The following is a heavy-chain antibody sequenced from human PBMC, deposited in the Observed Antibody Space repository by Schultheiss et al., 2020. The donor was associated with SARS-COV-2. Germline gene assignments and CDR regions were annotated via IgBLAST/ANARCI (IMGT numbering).Heavy chain of an antibody. CDR1: GGSISSSSYY. V-gene: IGHV2-70*11. Sequence: LRLSCTVSGGSISSSSYYRGWIRLPPGKALECLARIDWDDDKYYSTSLKTRLTISKDTYKIQVVLTMTNMDPVDTATYYCARVDYGDNTGVFYYWGQGTLVTGSS. D-gene: IGHD4-17*01. CDR3: ARVDYGDNTGVFYY. J-gene: IGHJ4*02. CDR2: IDWDDDK.